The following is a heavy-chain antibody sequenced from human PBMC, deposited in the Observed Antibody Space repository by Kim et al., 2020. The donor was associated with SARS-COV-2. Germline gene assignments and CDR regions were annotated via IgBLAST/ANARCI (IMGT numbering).Heavy chain of an antibody. D-gene: IGHD3-22*01. V-gene: IGHV4-39*07. CDR3: ARAPREGLLGLAYYFDY. Sequence: LKSRVTISVDTSKNQFSLKLSSVTAADTAVYYCARAPREGLLGLAYYFDYWGQGTLVTVSS. J-gene: IGHJ4*02.